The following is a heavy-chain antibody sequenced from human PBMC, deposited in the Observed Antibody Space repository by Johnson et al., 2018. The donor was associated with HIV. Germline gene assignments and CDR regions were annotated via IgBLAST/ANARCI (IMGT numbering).Heavy chain of an antibody. CDR1: GFTFADYG. D-gene: IGHD2-21*01. CDR2: IAHDESIT. J-gene: IGHJ3*01. CDR3: ARRMVVGYHALDF. Sequence: QVQLVESGGGVVQPGGSLRLSCAASGFTFADYGMHWVRQPPGQGLEWVAFIAHDESITHYADSVKGRFTMSRDNSKNTLYLQMKSLRPEDTSIYYCARRMVVGYHALDFWGQGTVVSVPS. V-gene: IGHV3-30*02.